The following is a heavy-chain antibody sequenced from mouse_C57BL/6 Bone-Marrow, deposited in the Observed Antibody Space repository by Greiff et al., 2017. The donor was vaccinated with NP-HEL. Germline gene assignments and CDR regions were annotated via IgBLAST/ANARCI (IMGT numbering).Heavy chain of an antibody. CDR1: GFTFSDYG. J-gene: IGHJ2*01. CDR3: ARFDGYYFDY. V-gene: IGHV5-17*01. CDR2: ISSGSSTI. D-gene: IGHD2-3*01. Sequence: EVMLVESGGGLVKPGGSLKLSCAASGFTFSDYGMHWVRQAPEKGLEWVAYISSGSSTIYYADTVKGRFTISRDNAKNTLSLQMTSLRSEDTAMYYCARFDGYYFDYWGQGTTLTVSS.